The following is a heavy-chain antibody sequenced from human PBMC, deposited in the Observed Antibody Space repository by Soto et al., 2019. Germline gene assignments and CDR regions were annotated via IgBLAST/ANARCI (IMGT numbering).Heavy chain of an antibody. Sequence: SETLSLTCAVYGGSFSGYYWSWIRQPPGKGLEWIGEINHSGGANYNPSLKSGVTISADTSKNQFSLKLGSVTAADTAVYYCAIATVHYDFWSGYYSDEYYFDYWGQGTLVTVSS. CDR1: GGSFSGYY. D-gene: IGHD3-3*01. J-gene: IGHJ4*02. V-gene: IGHV4-34*01. CDR3: AIATVHYDFWSGYYSDEYYFDY. CDR2: INHSGGA.